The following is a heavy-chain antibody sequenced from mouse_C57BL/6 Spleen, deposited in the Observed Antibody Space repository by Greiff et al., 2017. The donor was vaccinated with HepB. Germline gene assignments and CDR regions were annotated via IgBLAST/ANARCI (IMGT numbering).Heavy chain of an antibody. Sequence: QVQLQQSGPELVKPGASVKISCKASGYAFSSSWMNWVKQRPGKGLEWIGRIYPGDGDTNYNGKFKGKATLTADKSSSTAYMQLSSLTSEDSAVYFCAREGYYYGSSHDYWGQGTTLTVSS. D-gene: IGHD1-1*01. CDR2: IYPGDGDT. J-gene: IGHJ2*01. V-gene: IGHV1-82*01. CDR1: GYAFSSSW. CDR3: AREGYYYGSSHDY.